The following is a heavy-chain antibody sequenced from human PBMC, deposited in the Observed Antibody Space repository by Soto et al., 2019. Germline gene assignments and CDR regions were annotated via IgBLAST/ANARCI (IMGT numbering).Heavy chain of an antibody. D-gene: IGHD3-3*01. CDR1: GGTFSSYA. Sequence: GASVKVSCKASGGTFSSYAISWVRQAPGQGLEWMGGIIPIFGTANYAQKFQGRVTITADESTSTAYMELSSLRSEDTAVYYCASYILRFLEWSRDEYYYYGMDVWGQGTTVTAP. CDR2: IIPIFGTA. J-gene: IGHJ6*02. CDR3: ASYILRFLEWSRDEYYYYGMDV. V-gene: IGHV1-69*13.